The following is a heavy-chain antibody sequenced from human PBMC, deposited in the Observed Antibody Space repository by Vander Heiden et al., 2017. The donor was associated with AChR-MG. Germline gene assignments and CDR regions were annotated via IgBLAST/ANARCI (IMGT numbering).Heavy chain of an antibody. CDR2: IIPIFGTA. CDR3: ATTFPPPRNYYDSSGYFWI. Sequence: QVQLVQSGAAVKKPGSSVKVSCKASGGTFSSYAISRVRQAPGQGLEWRGGIIPIFGTANYAQKFQGRVTITADKSTSTAYMELSSLRSEDTAVYYCATTFPPPRNYYDSSGYFWIWGQGTLVTVSS. J-gene: IGHJ4*02. CDR1: GGTFSSYA. V-gene: IGHV1-69*06. D-gene: IGHD3-22*01.